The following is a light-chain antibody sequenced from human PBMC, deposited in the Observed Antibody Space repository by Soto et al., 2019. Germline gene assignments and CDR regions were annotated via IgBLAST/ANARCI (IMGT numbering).Light chain of an antibody. V-gene: IGLV1-47*02. CDR1: SANIGNNF. CDR3: QVWHSSSVDYV. J-gene: IGLJ1*01. Sequence: QSVLTQPPSASGTPGQRVTISCSGRSANIGNNFVCWYQQLPGTAPKLLIYSNNQRPSGVPDRFSGSKSGTSASLAISSVEAGDEADYYCQVWHSSSVDYVFGSGTKVTVL. CDR2: SNN.